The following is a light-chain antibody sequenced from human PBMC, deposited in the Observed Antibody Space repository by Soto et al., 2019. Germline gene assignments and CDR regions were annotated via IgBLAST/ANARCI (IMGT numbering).Light chain of an antibody. Sequence: EIVMPQSPATLSVSPGERATLSCRASQSISSNLAWYQQKPGQAPRLLIYGASTRATGIPARFSGSGSGTEFTLTISSLQSEDFAVYYCQQYKNWLTWTFGQGTKVEIK. J-gene: IGKJ1*01. CDR2: GAS. V-gene: IGKV3-15*01. CDR3: QQYKNWLTWT. CDR1: QSISSN.